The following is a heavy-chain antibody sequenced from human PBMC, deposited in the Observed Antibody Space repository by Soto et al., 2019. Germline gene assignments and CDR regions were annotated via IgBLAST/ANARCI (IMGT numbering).Heavy chain of an antibody. CDR1: GGTFSSYT. CDR2: IIPILGIA. D-gene: IGHD2-2*01. J-gene: IGHJ4*02. Sequence: SVKVSCKASGGTFSSYTISWVRQAPGQGLEWMGRIIPILGIANYAQKFQGRVTITADKSTSTAYMELSSLRSEDTAVYYCARGGFSKYCSSTSCSDYWGQGTLVTVSS. CDR3: ARGGFSKYCSSTSCSDY. V-gene: IGHV1-69*02.